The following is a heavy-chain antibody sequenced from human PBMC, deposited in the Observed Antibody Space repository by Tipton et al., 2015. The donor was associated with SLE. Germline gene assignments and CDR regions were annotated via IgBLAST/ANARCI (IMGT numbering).Heavy chain of an antibody. D-gene: IGHD1-26*01. CDR1: GFTFSSYA. V-gene: IGHV3-64D*06. J-gene: IGHJ3*02. CDR2: ISSNGGST. CDR3: VKDCGGVGATGAFDI. Sequence: SLRPSCSASGFTFSSYAMHWVRQAPGKGLEYVSAISSNGGSTYYADSVKGRFTISRDNSKNTLYLQMSSLRAEDTAVYYCVKDCGGVGATGAFDIWGQGTMVTVSS.